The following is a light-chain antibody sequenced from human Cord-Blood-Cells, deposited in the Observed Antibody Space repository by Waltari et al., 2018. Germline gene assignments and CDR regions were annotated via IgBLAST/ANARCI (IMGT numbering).Light chain of an antibody. CDR2: AAS. CDR3: QQLNSYPGFT. J-gene: IGKJ3*01. V-gene: IGKV1-9*01. Sequence: DIQLTQSPSFLSASVGDRVTITCRASQGISSYLAWYQQKPGKAPKLLIYAASTLQSGVPSRFSGSGSGTEFTLTISRLQPEDFATYYCQQLNSYPGFTFGPGTKVDIK. CDR1: QGISSY.